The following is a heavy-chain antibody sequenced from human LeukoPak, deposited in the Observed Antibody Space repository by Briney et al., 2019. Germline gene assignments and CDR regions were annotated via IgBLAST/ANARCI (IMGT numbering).Heavy chain of an antibody. CDR2: IYYSGST. V-gene: IGHV4-39*01. Sequence: SETLSLTCTVPGGSISSSSYYWGWIRQPPGKGLEWIGSIYYSGSTYYNPSLKSRVIISVDTSKNQFSLKLSSVTAADTAVYYCASRSSWYGGAWFDYWGQGTLVTVSS. J-gene: IGHJ4*02. D-gene: IGHD6-13*01. CDR1: GGSISSSSYY. CDR3: ASRSSWYGGAWFDY.